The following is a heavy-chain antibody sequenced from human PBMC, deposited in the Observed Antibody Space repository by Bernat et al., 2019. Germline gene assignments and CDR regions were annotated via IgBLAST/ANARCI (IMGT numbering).Heavy chain of an antibody. V-gene: IGHV3-48*03. CDR1: GFTFSSYE. Sequence: EVQLVESGGGLVQPGGSLRLSCAASGFTFSSYEMNWVRQAPGKGLEWVSYISSSGSTIYYADSVKGRFTISRDNAKNSLYLQMNSLRAEYTAVYYCAGSYGDYGRGDYWGQGTLVTVSS. J-gene: IGHJ4*02. D-gene: IGHD4-17*01. CDR2: ISSSGSTI. CDR3: AGSYGDYGRGDY.